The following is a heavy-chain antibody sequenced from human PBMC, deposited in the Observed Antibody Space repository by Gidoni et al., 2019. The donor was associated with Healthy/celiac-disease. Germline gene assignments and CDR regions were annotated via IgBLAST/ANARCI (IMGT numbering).Heavy chain of an antibody. J-gene: IGHJ6*03. CDR2: INPNSGGT. Sequence: VQLVQSGAEVKKPGASVKVSCKASGYTFTGYYMHWVRQAPGQGLEWMGWINPNSGGTNYAQKFQGRVTMTRDTSISTAYMELSRLRSDDTAVYYCARDQGSSMVRGSTPGDYYYMDVWGKGTTVTVSS. V-gene: IGHV1-2*02. CDR1: GYTFTGYY. D-gene: IGHD3-10*01. CDR3: ARDQGSSMVRGSTPGDYYYMDV.